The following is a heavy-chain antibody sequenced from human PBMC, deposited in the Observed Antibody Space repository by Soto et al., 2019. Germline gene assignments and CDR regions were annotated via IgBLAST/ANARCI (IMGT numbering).Heavy chain of an antibody. CDR2: IIPMFGTA. Sequence: QVQLVQSGAEVKKPGSSVKVSCKASGGTFSTYTINWVRQAPGQGLEWMGGIIPMFGTANYAQKFQGRVTITADESASIAYMELGSLRSEDTAVYYCARRYCISTSCHYYGMDVWGQGTTVTVSS. D-gene: IGHD2-2*01. CDR1: GGTFSTYT. J-gene: IGHJ6*02. V-gene: IGHV1-69*12. CDR3: ARRYCISTSCHYYGMDV.